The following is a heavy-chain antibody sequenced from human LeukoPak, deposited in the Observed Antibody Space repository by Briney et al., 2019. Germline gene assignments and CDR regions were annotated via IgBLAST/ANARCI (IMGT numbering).Heavy chain of an antibody. D-gene: IGHD5-18*01. CDR2: ISGSGGST. Sequence: GGSLRLSCAASGFTFSSCAMSWVRQAPGKGLEWVSTISGSGGSTYYADSVKGRFTISRGNSQNTLYLQMNSLRAEDTAIYFCARAPGEYNFGSFDYWGQGALVTVSS. CDR1: GFTFSSCA. CDR3: ARAPGEYNFGSFDY. J-gene: IGHJ4*02. V-gene: IGHV3-23*01.